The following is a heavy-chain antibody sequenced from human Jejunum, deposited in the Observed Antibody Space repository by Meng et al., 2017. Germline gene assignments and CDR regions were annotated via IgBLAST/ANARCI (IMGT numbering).Heavy chain of an antibody. D-gene: IGHD1-26*01. V-gene: IGHV4-61*08. Sequence: QVQLQESGPGLVRPSATLSRICTVSGASFSLAGYQWGWIRQPPGKGLEWIGYASTNYNPSLKSRVTISLDTSRNQFSLSLSSVTAADTAVYYCARDHMGSLDYWGQGILVTVSS. CDR1: GASFSLAGYQ. CDR2: AST. CDR3: ARDHMGSLDY. J-gene: IGHJ4*02.